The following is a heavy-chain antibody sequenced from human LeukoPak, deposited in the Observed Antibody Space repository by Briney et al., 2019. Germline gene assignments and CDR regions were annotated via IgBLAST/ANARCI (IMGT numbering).Heavy chain of an antibody. V-gene: IGHV7-4-1*02. CDR1: GYTFTDHY. D-gene: IGHD2-15*01. CDR3: ARAELPCSGSSCFSY. Sequence: ASVKVSCKASGYTFTDHYMHWVRQAPGQGLEWMGWINTNTGNPTYAQGFTGRFVFSLDTSVSTAYLQISSLRAEDTAVYYCARAELPCSGSSCFSYWGQGTLVTVSS. J-gene: IGHJ4*02. CDR2: INTNTGNP.